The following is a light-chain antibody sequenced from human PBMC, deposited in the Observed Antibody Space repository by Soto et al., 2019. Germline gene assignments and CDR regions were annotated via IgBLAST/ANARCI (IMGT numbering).Light chain of an antibody. Sequence: DIVLTQSPHSLSVSLGERATINCKSSQSVVFGSNNKNSLAWYQQRPGQAPKLLIYCASTRASGVPDRFSGSGSGTDFTLTITNLQAEDVSVYYCQYRETFGPGTKVDI. J-gene: IGKJ3*01. V-gene: IGKV4-1*01. CDR1: QSVVFGSNNKNS. CDR3: QYRET. CDR2: CAS.